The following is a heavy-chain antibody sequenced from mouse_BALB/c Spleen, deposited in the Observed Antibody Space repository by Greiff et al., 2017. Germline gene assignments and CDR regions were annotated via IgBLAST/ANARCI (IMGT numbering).Heavy chain of an antibody. V-gene: IGHV5-12-1*01. CDR3: ARHYYGYVDFDY. D-gene: IGHD1-2*01. Sequence: EVKLMESGGGLVKPGGSLKLSCAASGFAFSSYDMSWVRQTPEKRLEWVAYISSGGGSTYYPDTVKGRFTISRDNAKNTLYLQMSSLKSEDTAMYYCARHYYGYVDFDYWGQGTTLTVSS. CDR1: GFAFSSYD. J-gene: IGHJ2*01. CDR2: ISSGGGST.